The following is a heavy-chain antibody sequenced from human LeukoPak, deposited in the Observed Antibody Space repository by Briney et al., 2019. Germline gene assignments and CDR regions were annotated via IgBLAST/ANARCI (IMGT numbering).Heavy chain of an antibody. D-gene: IGHD3-16*02. CDR1: GFTYSSYE. CDR2: ISSSCSTT. Sequence: GGSLRLSCAASGFTYSSYEMNWVRQAPAKGLEWVSYISSSCSTTYYADSVKGRFSISRDNAKNSLYLQMNSLRGEDTAVYYCARQDYDYVWGSYRPFDYWGQGTLVTVSS. CDR3: ARQDYDYVWGSYRPFDY. V-gene: IGHV3-48*03. J-gene: IGHJ4*02.